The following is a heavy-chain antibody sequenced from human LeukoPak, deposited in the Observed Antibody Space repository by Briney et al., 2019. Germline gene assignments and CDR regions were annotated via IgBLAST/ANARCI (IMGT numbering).Heavy chain of an antibody. J-gene: IGHJ2*01. Sequence: GASVKVSCKASGYTFTGYYMHWVRQAPGQGLEWMGWINPNSGGTNYAQKFQGRVTMTRDTSISTAYMELSRLRSDDTAVYYRARDRSSSGWYRVHRYFDLWGRGTLVTVSS. CDR2: INPNSGGT. V-gene: IGHV1-2*02. CDR3: ARDRSSSGWYRVHRYFDL. CDR1: GYTFTGYY. D-gene: IGHD6-19*01.